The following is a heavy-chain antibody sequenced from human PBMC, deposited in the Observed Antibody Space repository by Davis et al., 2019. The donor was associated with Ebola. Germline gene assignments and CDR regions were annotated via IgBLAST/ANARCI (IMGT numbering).Heavy chain of an antibody. CDR2: ITGSADLT. CDR3: ASLDSSGWGLDY. Sequence: GESLKISCAASGFIFSNYAMSWVRQAPGKGLEWVSTITGSADLTHYADSVKGRFTISRHNSKNTLYLQMNSLRAEDTAVYYCASLDSSGWGLDYWGQGTLVTVSS. V-gene: IGHV3-23*01. D-gene: IGHD6-19*01. CDR1: GFIFSNYA. J-gene: IGHJ4*02.